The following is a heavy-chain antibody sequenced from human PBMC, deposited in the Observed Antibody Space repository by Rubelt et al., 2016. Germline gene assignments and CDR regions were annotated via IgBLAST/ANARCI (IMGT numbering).Heavy chain of an antibody. CDR3: AKHMGHCTSTSCYTYDY. V-gene: IGHV3-23*01. J-gene: IGHJ4*02. Sequence: EVQLLESGGGLVQPGGSLRLSCAASGFTFSTYAMSWVRQAPGKGLEWVSSISDTGRNTYVADSVKGRFPISRDNSKNTLYLQMNSLRAEDTALYYCAKHMGHCTSTSCYTYDYWGQGTLVTVSS. CDR2: ISDTGRNT. CDR1: GFTFSTYA. D-gene: IGHD2-2*02.